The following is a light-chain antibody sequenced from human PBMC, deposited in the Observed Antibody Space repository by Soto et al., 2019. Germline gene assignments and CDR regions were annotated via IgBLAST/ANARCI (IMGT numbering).Light chain of an antibody. CDR3: QQYNNWPQT. J-gene: IGKJ1*01. Sequence: EIVMTQSPATLSVSPGERATLSCRASQSVSSNLAWYQQKPGQAPRLLIYGASNRATGIPDRFRGSGSGTEFTLTISSLQSEDFAEYHCQQYNNWPQTFGQGTKVDIK. CDR1: QSVSSN. V-gene: IGKV3D-15*01. CDR2: GAS.